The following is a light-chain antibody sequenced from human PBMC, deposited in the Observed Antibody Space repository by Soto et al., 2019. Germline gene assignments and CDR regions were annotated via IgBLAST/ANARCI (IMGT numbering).Light chain of an antibody. J-gene: IGKJ4*01. CDR1: QSANSM. CDR3: QQDKDWPPIT. Sequence: ETVMTQSPATLSVSPGARATLSGRASQSANSMLAWYQQRPCQATILGIYDASTRATAITPRFSGRGSGTDSTLATRTLQSEDFAIYFCQQDKDWPPITFGGGTKVEIK. V-gene: IGKV3-15*01. CDR2: DAS.